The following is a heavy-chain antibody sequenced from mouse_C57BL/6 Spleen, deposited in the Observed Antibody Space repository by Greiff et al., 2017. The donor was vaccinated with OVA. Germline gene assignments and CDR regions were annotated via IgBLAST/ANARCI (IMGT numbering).Heavy chain of an antibody. D-gene: IGHD3-3*01. J-gene: IGHJ4*01. CDR2: IDPENGDT. CDR1: GFNIKDDY. CDR3: TTPLGAMDY. V-gene: IGHV14-4*01. Sequence: VQLQQSGAELVRPGASVKLSCTASGFNIKDDYMHWVKQRPEQGLERIGWIDPENGDTEYASKFQGKATITADTSSNTAYLQLSSLTSEDTAVYYCTTPLGAMDYWGQGTSVTVSS.